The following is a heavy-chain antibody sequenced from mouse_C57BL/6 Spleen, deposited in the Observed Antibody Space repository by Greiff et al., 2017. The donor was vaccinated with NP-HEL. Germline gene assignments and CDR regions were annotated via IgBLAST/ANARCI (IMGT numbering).Heavy chain of an antibody. CDR3: ARDYYGSSWAWCAY. D-gene: IGHD1-1*01. CDR2: ISDGGSYT. V-gene: IGHV5-4*01. Sequence: EVKLMESGGGLVKPGGSLKLSCAASGFTFSSYAMSWVRQTPEKRLEWVATISDGGSYTYYPDNVKGRFTISRDNAKNNLYLQMSHLKSEDTAMYYCARDYYGSSWAWCAYWGQGTLVTVSA. CDR1: GFTFSSYA. J-gene: IGHJ3*01.